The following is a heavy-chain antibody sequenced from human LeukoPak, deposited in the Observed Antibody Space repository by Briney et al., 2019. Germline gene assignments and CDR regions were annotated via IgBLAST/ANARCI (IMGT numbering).Heavy chain of an antibody. J-gene: IGHJ5*02. CDR1: GGSISSNSYY. CDR3: ARHNYYGSGSPLPFDP. V-gene: IGHV4-39*01. Sequence: SETLSLTCIVSGGSISSNSYYWGWIRQPPGKGLEWIGSIYYSGSTYYNPSLKSRVTISVDTSKNQFSLKLSSVTAADTAVYYCARHNYYGSGSPLPFDPWGQGTLVTVSS. D-gene: IGHD3-10*01. CDR2: IYYSGST.